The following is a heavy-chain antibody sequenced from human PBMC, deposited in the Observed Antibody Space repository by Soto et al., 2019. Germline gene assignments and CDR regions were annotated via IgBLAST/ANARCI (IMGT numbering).Heavy chain of an antibody. V-gene: IGHV4-39*01. D-gene: IGHD5-12*01. CDR2: IYYSGST. CDR1: GGSISSSSYY. CDR3: ARHEASRWLRFIDY. Sequence: QLQLQESGPGLVKPSETLSLTCTVSGGSISSSSYYWVWIRQPPGKGLEWIGSIYYSGSTYYNPSLLSRVPISVDTSKNQFALTLSSVTAADTAVYYCARHEASRWLRFIDYCGQGTLVTVSS. J-gene: IGHJ4*02.